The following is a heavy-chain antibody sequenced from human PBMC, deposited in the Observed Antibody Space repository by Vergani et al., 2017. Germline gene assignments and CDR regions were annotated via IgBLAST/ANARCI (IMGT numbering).Heavy chain of an antibody. CDR2: INHSVST. D-gene: IGHD6-13*01. J-gene: IGHJ4*02. Sequence: QVQLQQWGAGLLKPSETLSLTCAVYGGSFSGYYWSWIRQPPGKGLEWIGEINHSVSTNYNPSLKSRVTISVDTSKNQFSLKLTSVTAADTAVYYCARVERAAGSPDYFDYWGQGILVTVSS. CDR3: ARVERAAGSPDYFDY. CDR1: GGSFSGYY. V-gene: IGHV4-34*01.